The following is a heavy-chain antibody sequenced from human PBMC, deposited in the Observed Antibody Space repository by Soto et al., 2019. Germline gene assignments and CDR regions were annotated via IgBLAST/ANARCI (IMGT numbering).Heavy chain of an antibody. CDR3: ARAVDLAMVTRISYAMDV. CDR1: GYTFTSYY. Sequence: GASVKVSCKASGYTFTSYYMHWVRQAPGQGLEWMGIINPSGGSTSYTQKFQGRVTMTRDTSTSTVYMELSSLRSEDTAVYYCARAVDLAMVTRISYAMDVWGQGTTVTVS. CDR2: INPSGGST. D-gene: IGHD5-18*01. J-gene: IGHJ6*02. V-gene: IGHV1-46*01.